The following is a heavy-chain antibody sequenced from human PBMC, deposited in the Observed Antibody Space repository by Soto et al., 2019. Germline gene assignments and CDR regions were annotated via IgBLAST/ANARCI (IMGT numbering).Heavy chain of an antibody. Sequence: GASVKVSCKASGGNFSSYAISWVRQAPGQGLEWMGGVIPIFGTANYAQKFQGRVTITADESTSTAYMELSSLRSEDTAVYYCARAHPYYYDSPRSWQAFDYWGQGTLVTVSS. CDR2: VIPIFGTA. CDR1: GGNFSSYA. J-gene: IGHJ4*02. D-gene: IGHD3-22*01. V-gene: IGHV1-69*13. CDR3: ARAHPYYYDSPRSWQAFDY.